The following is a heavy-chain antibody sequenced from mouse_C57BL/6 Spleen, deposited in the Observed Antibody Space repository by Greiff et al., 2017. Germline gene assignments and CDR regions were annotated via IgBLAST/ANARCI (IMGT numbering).Heavy chain of an antibody. CDR3: ARRYGSSYDWYFDV. CDR2: ISPGDGDT. D-gene: IGHD1-1*01. V-gene: IGHV1-80*01. Sequence: QVQLQQSGAELVKPGASVKISCKASGYAFSSYWMNWVKQRPGKGLEWIGQISPGDGDTNSNGKFKGKATLTADKSSSPAYRQLSSLTSEDSSVYFCARRYGSSYDWYFDVWGTGTTVTVSS. J-gene: IGHJ1*03. CDR1: GYAFSSYW.